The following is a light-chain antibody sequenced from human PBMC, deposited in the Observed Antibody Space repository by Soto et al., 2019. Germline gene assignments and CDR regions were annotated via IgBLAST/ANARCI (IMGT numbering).Light chain of an antibody. V-gene: IGLV2-23*01. CDR2: EGN. CDR3: CSFAGSTTFV. Sequence: QSALTQPASVSGSPGQLVTISCTGTSSDAGSHILVSWYQQHPGKVPKVIIYEGNKRPSGVSDRFSGSKSGNTASLTISGLQAEDAADYYCCSFAGSTTFVFGTGTKLTVL. J-gene: IGLJ1*01. CDR1: SSDAGSHIL.